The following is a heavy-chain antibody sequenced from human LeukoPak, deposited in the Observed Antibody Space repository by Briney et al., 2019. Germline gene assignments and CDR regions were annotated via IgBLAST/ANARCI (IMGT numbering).Heavy chain of an antibody. D-gene: IGHD1-26*01. J-gene: IGHJ6*03. CDR2: IYYSGST. V-gene: IGHV4-39*02. CDR3: AREVGATITYYYYYYMDV. CDR1: GGSISSSSYY. Sequence: SETLSLTCTVSGGSISSSSYYWGWIRQPPGKGLEWIGSIYYSGSTYYNPSLKSRVTISVDTSKNQFSLKLSSVTAADTAVYYCAREVGATITYYYYYYMDVWGKGTTVTISS.